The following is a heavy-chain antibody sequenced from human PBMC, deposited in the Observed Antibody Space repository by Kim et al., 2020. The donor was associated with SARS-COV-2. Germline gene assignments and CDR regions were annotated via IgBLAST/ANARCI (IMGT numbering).Heavy chain of an antibody. Sequence: SVKVSCKASGGTFSSYAISWVRQAPGQGLEWMGRIIPIHGIANYAQKFQGRVTITADKSTSTATMELSSLRSEDTAVYYCARDPLRYFDWLPKGGGWVDPCGQGTLGSVSS. J-gene: IGHJ5*02. CDR2: IIPIHGIA. CDR3: ARDPLRYFDWLPKGGGWVDP. CDR1: GGTFSSYA. D-gene: IGHD3-9*01. V-gene: IGHV1-69*04.